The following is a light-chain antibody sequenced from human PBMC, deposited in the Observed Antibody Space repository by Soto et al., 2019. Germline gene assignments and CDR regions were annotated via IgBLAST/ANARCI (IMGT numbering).Light chain of an antibody. CDR1: SSNIGAGYD. CDR3: QSYDSSLSGYV. CDR2: CNS. V-gene: IGLV1-40*01. J-gene: IGLJ1*01. Sequence: QSVLTQPPSVSGAPGQRVTISCTGSSSNIGAGYDVHWYQHLPGTAPKLLIYCNSNRPSGVPDRFSGSKSGTSASLAITGLQAEDEADYYCQSYDSSLSGYVFGTGTKVTVL.